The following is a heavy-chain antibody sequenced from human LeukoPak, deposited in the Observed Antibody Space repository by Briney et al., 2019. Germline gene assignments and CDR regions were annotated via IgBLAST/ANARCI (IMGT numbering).Heavy chain of an antibody. Sequence: GGSLRLSCAASGFTFSNYAMHWVRQAPGKGLEWVAAISYDGSNKYYADSVKGRFTISRDNSKNTLYLQMDSLRAEDTALFYCARGVLWFGEISPGHDYWGQGTLVTVST. V-gene: IGHV3-30-3*01. CDR2: ISYDGSNK. J-gene: IGHJ4*02. CDR3: ARGVLWFGEISPGHDY. CDR1: GFTFSNYA. D-gene: IGHD3-10*01.